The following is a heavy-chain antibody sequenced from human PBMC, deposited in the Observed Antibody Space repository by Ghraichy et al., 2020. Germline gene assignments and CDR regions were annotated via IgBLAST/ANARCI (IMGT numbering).Heavy chain of an antibody. CDR3: ARVIYSGYERINWFDP. Sequence: ASVKVSCKASGYTFTSYGISWVRQAPGQGLEWMGWISAYNGNTNYAQKLQGRVTMTTDTSTSTAYMELRSLRSDDTAVYYCARVIYSGYERINWFDPWGQGTLVTVSS. CDR2: ISAYNGNT. V-gene: IGHV1-18*01. J-gene: IGHJ5*02. D-gene: IGHD5-12*01. CDR1: GYTFTSYG.